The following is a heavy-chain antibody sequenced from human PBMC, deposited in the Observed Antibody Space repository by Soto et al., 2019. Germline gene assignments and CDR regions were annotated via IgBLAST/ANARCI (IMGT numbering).Heavy chain of an antibody. CDR2: IYYSGST. V-gene: IGHV4-59*01. CDR1: GGSISSYY. D-gene: IGHD2-2*01. J-gene: IGHJ4*02. Sequence: SETLSLTCTVSGGSISSYYWSWIRQPPGKGLEWIGYIYYSGSTNYNPSLKSRVTISVDTSKNQFSLKLSSVTAADTAVYYCARVRCSSTSCYLWGVDYWGQGTLVTVSS. CDR3: ARVRCSSTSCYLWGVDY.